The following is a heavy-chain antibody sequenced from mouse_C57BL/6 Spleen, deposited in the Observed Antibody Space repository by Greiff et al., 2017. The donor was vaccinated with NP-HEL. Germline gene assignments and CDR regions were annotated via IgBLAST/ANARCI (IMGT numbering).Heavy chain of an antibody. J-gene: IGHJ3*01. V-gene: IGHV5-4*03. CDR3: ERAGCGGRPAWFAY. CDR1: GFTFSSYA. CDR2: ISDGGSYT. Sequence: EVKLVESGGGLVKPGGSLKLSCAASGFTFSSYAMSWVRQTPEKRLEWVATISDGGSYTYYPDNVKGRFTISRDNAKNTPYLQMSHLKSEDTAMYDCERAGCGGRPAWFAYWGQGTLVTVSA. D-gene: IGHD1-1*02.